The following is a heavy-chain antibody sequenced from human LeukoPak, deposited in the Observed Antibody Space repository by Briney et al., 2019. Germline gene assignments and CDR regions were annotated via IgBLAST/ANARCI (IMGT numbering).Heavy chain of an antibody. V-gene: IGHV4-59*01. CDR1: GCPISNYY. Sequence: SETLSPTCTFPGCPISNYYWSWVPEPPGEGTGWVGLNQFSGSTNYNPSLKSRVTISVDTSKNQFSLELSSVTAADTAVYYCARAGRYYDSSGYYPLIPDYWGQGTLVTVSS. D-gene: IGHD3-22*01. J-gene: IGHJ4*02. CDR2: NQFSGST. CDR3: ARAGRYYDSSGYYPLIPDY.